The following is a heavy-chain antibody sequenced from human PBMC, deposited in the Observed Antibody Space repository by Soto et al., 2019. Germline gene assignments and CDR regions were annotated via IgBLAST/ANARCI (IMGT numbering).Heavy chain of an antibody. CDR1: GFTFSSYG. CDR2: IWYDGSNK. Sequence: GGSRRLSCAASGFTFSSYGMHWVRQAPGKGLEWVAVIWYDGSNKYYADSVKGRFTISRDNSKNTLYLQMNSLRAEDTAVYYCARAPCGGDCYIAFDIWGQGTMVTVSS. J-gene: IGHJ3*02. D-gene: IGHD2-21*02. CDR3: ARAPCGGDCYIAFDI. V-gene: IGHV3-33*01.